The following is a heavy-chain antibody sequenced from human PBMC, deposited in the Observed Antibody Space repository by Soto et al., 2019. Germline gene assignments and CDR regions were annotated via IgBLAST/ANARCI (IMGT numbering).Heavy chain of an antibody. CDR2: ISGSGGST. CDR1: GFTFSSYA. J-gene: IGHJ4*02. V-gene: IGHV3-23*01. CDR3: AISLEWLLYFVY. D-gene: IGHD3-3*01. Sequence: HPGGSLRLSCAASGFTFSSYAMSWVRQAPGKGLEWVSAISGSGGSTYYADSVKGRFTISRDNSKNTLYLQMNSLRAEDTAVYYCAISLEWLLYFVYWGQGTLVTVSS.